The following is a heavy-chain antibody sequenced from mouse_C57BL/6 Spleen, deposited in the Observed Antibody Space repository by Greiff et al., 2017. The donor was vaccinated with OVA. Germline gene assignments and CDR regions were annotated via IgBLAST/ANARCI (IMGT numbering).Heavy chain of an antibody. J-gene: IGHJ2*01. Sequence: VQLQQSGAELVRPGASVKLSCKASGYTFTDYYINWVKQRPGQGLEWIARIYPGSGNTYYNEKFKGKATLTAEKSSSTAYMQLSSLTSEDSAVYFCARRIYDGYYVFDYWGQGTTLTVSS. CDR1: GYTFTDYY. D-gene: IGHD2-3*01. CDR2: IYPGSGNT. V-gene: IGHV1-76*01. CDR3: ARRIYDGYYVFDY.